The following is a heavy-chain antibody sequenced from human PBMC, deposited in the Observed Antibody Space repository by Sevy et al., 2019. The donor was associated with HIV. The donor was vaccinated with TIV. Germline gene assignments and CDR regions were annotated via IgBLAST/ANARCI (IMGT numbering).Heavy chain of an antibody. CDR2: ISHRGKT. CDR1: GYSISSGYY. D-gene: IGHD2-2*03. V-gene: IGHV4-38-2*02. Sequence: SETLSLTCTVSGYSISSGYYWGWIRQTPGKGLEWLGTISHRGKTHYNPSLKSRVTISVDTSKNQFSLRLNSVTAAETAVFYCARGSQPINYDENGYYDYWGQGTLVTVSS. CDR3: ARGSQPINYDENGYYDY. J-gene: IGHJ4*02.